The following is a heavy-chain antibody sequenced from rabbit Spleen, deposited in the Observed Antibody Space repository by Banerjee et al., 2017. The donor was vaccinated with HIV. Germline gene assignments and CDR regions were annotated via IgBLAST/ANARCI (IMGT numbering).Heavy chain of an antibody. D-gene: IGHD1-1*01. Sequence: QSLEESGGNLVKLGASLTPTSIPPGSSFRANPSICWAPQAPGKGLEWIACINIVTGKSVYANWAEGRFIMSRTSSTTVTLQMTSLTAADTATYFCARDLVAVIGWNFNLWGPGTLVTVS. CDR3: ARDLVAVIGWNFNL. V-gene: IGHV1S40*01. CDR1: GSSFRANPS. J-gene: IGHJ4*01. CDR2: INIVTGKS.